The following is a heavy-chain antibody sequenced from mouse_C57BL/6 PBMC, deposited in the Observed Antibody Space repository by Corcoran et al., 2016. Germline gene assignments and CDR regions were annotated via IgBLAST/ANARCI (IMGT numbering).Heavy chain of an antibody. CDR1: GYTFTDYY. V-gene: IGHV1-75*01. D-gene: IGHD1-1*01. CDR3: ARYYGSSNYAMDY. Sequence: QVQLQQSGPELVKPGASVKISCKASGYTFTDYYINWVKQRPGQGLEWIGWIFPGSGSTYYNEKFKGKATLTVDESSSTAYMLLSSLTSEDSAVYFCARYYGSSNYAMDYWGQGTSVTVSS. CDR2: IFPGSGST. J-gene: IGHJ4*01.